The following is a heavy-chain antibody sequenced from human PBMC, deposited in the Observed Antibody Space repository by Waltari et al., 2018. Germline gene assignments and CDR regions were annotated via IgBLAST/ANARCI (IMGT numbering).Heavy chain of an antibody. J-gene: IGHJ6*02. D-gene: IGHD3-10*01. CDR2: IYYSGST. CDR3: ARVSNYYGSGSYYNPMDV. CDR1: GDSISSRTYH. Sequence: QLQLQESGPGLVKPSETLSLTCAVSGDSISSRTYHWGWIRQPPGKGLEGVGTIYYSGSTYDNPSLKGRGTIAIDTSKNQCSLELGSVTAADTAVYYCARVSNYYGSGSYYNPMDVWGQGTTVTVSS. V-gene: IGHV4-39*07.